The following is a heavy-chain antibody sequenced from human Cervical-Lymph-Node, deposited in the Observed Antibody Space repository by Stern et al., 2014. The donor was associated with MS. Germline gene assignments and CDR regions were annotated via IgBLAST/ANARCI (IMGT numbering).Heavy chain of an antibody. CDR1: GFTFSSYS. CDR3: ARDQGGKYYDSSGYYSDAFDI. CDR2: ISSSSSYI. Sequence: EVQLEESGGGLVKPGGSLRLSCAASGFTFSSYSMNWVRQAPGKGLEWVSSISSSSSYIYYADSVKSRFTISRDNAKNSLYLQMNSLRAEDTAVYYCARDQGGKYYDSSGYYSDAFDIWGQGTMVTVSS. D-gene: IGHD3-22*01. J-gene: IGHJ3*02. V-gene: IGHV3-21*01.